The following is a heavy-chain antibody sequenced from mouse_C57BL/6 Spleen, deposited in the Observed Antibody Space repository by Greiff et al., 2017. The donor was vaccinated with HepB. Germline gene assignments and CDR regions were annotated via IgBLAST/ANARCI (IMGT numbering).Heavy chain of an antibody. CDR1: GFTFSDYY. V-gene: IGHV5-16*01. D-gene: IGHD1-1*01. CDR3: AREDYGSSLDY. J-gene: IGHJ2*01. Sequence: DVQLVESEGGLVQPGSSMKLSCTASGFTFSDYYMAWVRQVPEKGLEWVANINYDGSSTYYLDSLKSRFIISRDNAKNILYLQMSSLKSEDTATYYCAREDYGSSLDYWGQGTTLTVSS. CDR2: INYDGSST.